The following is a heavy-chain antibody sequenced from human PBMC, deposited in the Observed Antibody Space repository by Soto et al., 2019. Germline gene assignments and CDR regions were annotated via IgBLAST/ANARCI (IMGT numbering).Heavy chain of an antibody. CDR3: ARPGSPCSGGSCYPNWFDP. CDR2: IYYSGST. CDR1: GGSISSSSYY. Sequence: QLQLQESGPGLVKPSETLSLTCTVSGGSISSSSYYWGWIRQPPGKGLEWIGSIYYSGSTYYNPSLKSRVTISVDTSKNQFSLKLSSVTAADTAVYYCARPGSPCSGGSCYPNWFDPWGQGTLVTVSS. V-gene: IGHV4-39*01. D-gene: IGHD2-15*01. J-gene: IGHJ5*02.